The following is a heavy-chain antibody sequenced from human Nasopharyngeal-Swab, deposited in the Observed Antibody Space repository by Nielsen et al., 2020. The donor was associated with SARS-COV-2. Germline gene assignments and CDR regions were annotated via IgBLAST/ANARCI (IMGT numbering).Heavy chain of an antibody. Sequence: WIRQPPGKGLEWIGEINHSGSTNYNPSLKSRVTISVDTSKNQFSLKLSSVTAADTAVYYCARGGITMVRGVIARAQPHYYYYTDVWGKGTTVTVSS. CDR3: ARGGITMVRGVIARAQPHYYYYTDV. D-gene: IGHD3-10*01. J-gene: IGHJ6*03. CDR2: INHSGST. V-gene: IGHV4-34*01.